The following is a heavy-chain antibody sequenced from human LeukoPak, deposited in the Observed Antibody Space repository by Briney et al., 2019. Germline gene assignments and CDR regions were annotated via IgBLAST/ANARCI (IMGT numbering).Heavy chain of an antibody. CDR2: IYYSGIT. J-gene: IGHJ4*02. V-gene: IGHV4-59*01. D-gene: IGHD5-12*01. CDR3: AREDSDYYPSAY. Sequence: SETLSLTCTVSGGSIGTYYWSWVRQPPGKGLEWIGYIYYSGITNYNPSLKSRVAISVDTSKNQFSLQLSSVTAADTAVYYCAREDSDYYPSAYWGQGALVTVSS. CDR1: GGSIGTYY.